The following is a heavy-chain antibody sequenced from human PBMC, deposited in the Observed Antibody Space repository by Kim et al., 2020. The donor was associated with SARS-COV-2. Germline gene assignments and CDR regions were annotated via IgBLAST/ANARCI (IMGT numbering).Heavy chain of an antibody. Sequence: SQTLSLTCTVSGGSVSSGSYYWSWIRQPPGKGLEWIGYIYYSGSTNYNPSLKSRVTISVDTSKNQFSLKLSSVTAADTAVYYCARESGIAARTGWYFDL. V-gene: IGHV4-61*01. J-gene: IGHJ2*01. CDR2: IYYSGST. CDR3: ARESGIAARTGWYFDL. D-gene: IGHD6-6*01. CDR1: GGSVSSGSYY.